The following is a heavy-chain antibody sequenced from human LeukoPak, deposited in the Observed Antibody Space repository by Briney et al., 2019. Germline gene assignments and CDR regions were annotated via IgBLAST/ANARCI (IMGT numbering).Heavy chain of an antibody. J-gene: IGHJ4*02. CDR2: ISSSSSYI. D-gene: IGHD1-26*01. CDR1: GFTFSSYS. CDR3: ARGGGGSYYHLLDY. Sequence: GGSLRLSCAASGFTFSSYSMNWVRQAPGKGLEWVSSISSSSSYIYYADSVKGRFTISRDNAKNSLCLQMNSLRAEDTAVYYCARGGGGSYYHLLDYWGQGTLVTVSS. V-gene: IGHV3-21*01.